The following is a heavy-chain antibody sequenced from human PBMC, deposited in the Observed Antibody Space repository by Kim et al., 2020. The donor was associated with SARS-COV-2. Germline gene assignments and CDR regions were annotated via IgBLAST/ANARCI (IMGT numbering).Heavy chain of an antibody. CDR3: ARERSMVRGVMNYYYYGMDV. CDR1: GFTFSSYG. V-gene: IGHV3-33*01. J-gene: IGHJ6*02. CDR2: IWYDGSNK. Sequence: GGSLRLSCAASGFTFSSYGMHWVRQAPGKGREWVAVIWYDGSNKYYADSVKGRFTISRDNSKNTLYLQMNSLRAEDTAVYYCARERSMVRGVMNYYYYGMDVWGQGTTVTVSS. D-gene: IGHD3-10*01.